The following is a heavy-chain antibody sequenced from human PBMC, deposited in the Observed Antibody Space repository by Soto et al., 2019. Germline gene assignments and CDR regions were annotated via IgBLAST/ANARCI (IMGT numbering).Heavy chain of an antibody. CDR2: ISYDGNTN. J-gene: IGHJ4*02. D-gene: IGHD6-19*01. Sequence: PGGSLRLSCAASGFTFSDYGVHWVRQAPGKGLEWVAIISYDGNTNYYAYSVKGRFTISRDNSNNTLYLQMNSLRAEDTAVYYCAKDTSGWYVGFDYGGRGTRVTVSS. CDR3: AKDTSGWYVGFDY. CDR1: GFTFSDYG. V-gene: IGHV3-30*18.